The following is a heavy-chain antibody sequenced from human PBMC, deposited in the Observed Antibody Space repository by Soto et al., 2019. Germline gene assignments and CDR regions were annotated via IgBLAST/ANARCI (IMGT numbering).Heavy chain of an antibody. CDR1: GFTFSSYG. J-gene: IGHJ6*02. V-gene: IGHV3-33*01. CDR3: AADRLFRGGARNTLGASYGIDV. D-gene: IGHD3-22*01. CDR2: IWYDGSNK. Sequence: GGSLRLSCAASGFTFSSYGMHWVRQAPGKGLEWVAVIWYDGSNKYYADSVKGRFTISRDNSKNTLYLQMNSLRAEDTAVYYCAADRLFRGGARNTLGASYGIDVWGQGTTVTVSS.